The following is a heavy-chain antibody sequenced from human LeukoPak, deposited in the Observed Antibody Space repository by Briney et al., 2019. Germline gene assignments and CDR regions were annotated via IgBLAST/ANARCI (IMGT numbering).Heavy chain of an antibody. CDR2: ISSSGTST. V-gene: IGHV3-23*01. Sequence: GGSLRLSCAASGFTFSSYAMSWVRQAPGKGLEWVSAISSSGTSTYYADSVKGRFTISRDNSKNTLYLQVNSLRAEDTAVYYCANQYYCDSSGYPSTTHDHWGQGTLVTVSS. D-gene: IGHD3-22*01. J-gene: IGHJ4*02. CDR1: GFTFSSYA. CDR3: ANQYYCDSSGYPSTTHDH.